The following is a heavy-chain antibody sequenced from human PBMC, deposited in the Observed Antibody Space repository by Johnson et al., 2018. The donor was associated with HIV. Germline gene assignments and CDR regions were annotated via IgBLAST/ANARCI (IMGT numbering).Heavy chain of an antibody. Sequence: QVQLVESGGGVVQPGRSLRLSCAASGFTFSNYAMSWVRQAPGKGLEWVTVISYDGSNKYYADSVKGRFTISRDNSKNTLYLQVNSLSDEDTAVYYCAREKPGTPSDAFDIWGQGTMVTVSS. V-gene: IGHV3-30*04. CDR3: AREKPGTPSDAFDI. CDR1: GFTFSNYA. D-gene: IGHD2-2*01. J-gene: IGHJ3*02. CDR2: ISYDGSNK.